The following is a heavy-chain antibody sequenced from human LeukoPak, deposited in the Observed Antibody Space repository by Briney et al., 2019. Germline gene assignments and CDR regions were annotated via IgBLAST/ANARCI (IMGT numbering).Heavy chain of an antibody. CDR1: GFTFSSYS. CDR2: ISSSSSTI. V-gene: IGHV3-48*04. Sequence: GGSLRLSCAASGFTFSSYSMNWVRQAPGKGLEWVSYISSSSSTIYYADSVKGRFTISRDNAKNSLYLQMNSLRAEDTAVYYCARVRGGSGSSSGYWGQGTLVTVSS. J-gene: IGHJ4*02. CDR3: ARVRGGSGSSSGY. D-gene: IGHD3-10*01.